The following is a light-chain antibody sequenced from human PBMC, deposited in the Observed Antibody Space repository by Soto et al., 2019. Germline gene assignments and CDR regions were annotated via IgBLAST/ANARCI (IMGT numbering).Light chain of an antibody. Sequence: QPVLTQSPSASASLGASVKLTCTLSSGHSNYAIAWHQQQSEKGPRYLMKLNSDGSHSKGDGIPDRFSGSSSGAERHLTIYSPQSEDEADYYCQTWGSGIVVFGGGTKVTVL. CDR1: SGHSNYA. V-gene: IGLV4-69*01. CDR2: LNSDGSH. CDR3: QTWGSGIVV. J-gene: IGLJ2*01.